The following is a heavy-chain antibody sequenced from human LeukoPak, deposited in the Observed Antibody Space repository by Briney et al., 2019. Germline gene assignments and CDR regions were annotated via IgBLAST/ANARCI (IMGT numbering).Heavy chain of an antibody. CDR2: IDTDGSNR. CDR1: GFTFSSYW. J-gene: IGHJ4*02. V-gene: IGHV3-74*01. D-gene: IGHD6-13*01. CDR3: AKTSASSSWTPFDY. Sequence: GGSLRLSCAASGFTFSSYWMHWVRQTPGKGLVWVSRIDTDGSNRNYANSVKGRFTTSRDNAKNTLYLEMNSLRAEDTAVYYCAKTSASSSWTPFDYWGQGTLVTVSS.